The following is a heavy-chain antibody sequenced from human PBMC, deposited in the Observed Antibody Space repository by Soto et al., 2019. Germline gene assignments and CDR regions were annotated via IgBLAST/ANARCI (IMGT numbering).Heavy chain of an antibody. CDR1: GFTFSSYA. CDR3: ARSRRSIAGHYYYYGMDV. J-gene: IGHJ6*02. D-gene: IGHD1-26*01. V-gene: IGHV3-30-3*01. CDR2: ISYDGSNK. Sequence: QVQLVESGGGVVQPGRSLRLSCAASGFTFSSYAMHWVRQAPGKGLEWVAVISYDGSNKYYADSVKGRFTISRDNSKNTLYLQMNSLRAEDTAVYYCARSRRSIAGHYYYYGMDVWGQGITVTVSS.